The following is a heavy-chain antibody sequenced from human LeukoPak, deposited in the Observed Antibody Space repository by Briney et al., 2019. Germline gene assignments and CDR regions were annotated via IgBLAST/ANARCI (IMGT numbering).Heavy chain of an antibody. Sequence: SETLSLTCTVSGGSISSYYWSWIRQPAGKGLEWIGRIYTSGSTNYNPPLKSRVTMSVDTSKNQFSLKLSSVTAADTAVYYCARVQDLQDYFDYWGQGTLVTVSS. D-gene: IGHD4-11*01. CDR1: GGSISSYY. J-gene: IGHJ4*02. V-gene: IGHV4-4*07. CDR2: IYTSGST. CDR3: ARVQDLQDYFDY.